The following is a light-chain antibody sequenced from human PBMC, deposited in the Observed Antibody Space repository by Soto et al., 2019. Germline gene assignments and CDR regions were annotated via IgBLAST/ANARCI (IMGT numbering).Light chain of an antibody. J-gene: IGKJ2*01. CDR3: QQYNNWPPYT. Sequence: EIVMTQSPGTLSLSPGERATLSCRASQSVSSSYLAWYLQKPGQAPRLLIYGASTRATGIPARFSGSGSGTEFTLTISSLQSEDFAVYYCQQYNNWPPYTFGQGTKVDIK. CDR2: GAS. V-gene: IGKV3-15*01. CDR1: QSVSSSY.